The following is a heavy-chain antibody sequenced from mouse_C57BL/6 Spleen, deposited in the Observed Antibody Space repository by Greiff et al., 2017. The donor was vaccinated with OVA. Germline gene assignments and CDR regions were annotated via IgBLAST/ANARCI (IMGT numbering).Heavy chain of an antibody. CDR2: INPSTGGT. V-gene: IGHV1-42*01. Sequence: VHVKQSGPELVKPGASVKISCKASGYSFTGYYMNWVKQSPEKSLEWIGEINPSTGGTTYNQKFKAKATLTVDKSSSTAYMQLKSLTSEDSAVYYCARGERTWFAYWGQGTLVTVSA. CDR1: GYSFTGYY. J-gene: IGHJ3*01. CDR3: ARGERTWFAY.